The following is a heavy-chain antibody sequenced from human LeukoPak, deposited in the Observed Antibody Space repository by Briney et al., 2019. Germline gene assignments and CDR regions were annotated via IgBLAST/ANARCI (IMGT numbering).Heavy chain of an antibody. CDR1: GFTFSNAW. CDR2: INSDGSST. CDR3: ARERGSIAARRGAFDI. J-gene: IGHJ3*02. Sequence: GGSLRLSCAASGFTFSNAWMSWVRQAPGKGLVWVSRINSDGSSTSYADSVKGRFTISRDNSKNTLYLQMNSLRAEDTAVYYCARERGSIAARRGAFDIWGQGTMVTVSS. V-gene: IGHV3-74*01. D-gene: IGHD6-6*01.